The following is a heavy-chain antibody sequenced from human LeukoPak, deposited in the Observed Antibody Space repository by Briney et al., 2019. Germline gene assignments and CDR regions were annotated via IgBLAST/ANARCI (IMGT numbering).Heavy chain of an antibody. Sequence: GASVKVSCKASGYTFTSYGISWVRQAPGQGLEWMGWISAYNGNTNYAQKLQGRVTMTTDTSTSTAYMELSSLRSEDTAVYYCARPYSSSWYTGFDYWGQGTLVTVSS. CDR2: ISAYNGNT. V-gene: IGHV1-18*01. D-gene: IGHD6-13*01. J-gene: IGHJ4*02. CDR1: GYTFTSYG. CDR3: ARPYSSSWYTGFDY.